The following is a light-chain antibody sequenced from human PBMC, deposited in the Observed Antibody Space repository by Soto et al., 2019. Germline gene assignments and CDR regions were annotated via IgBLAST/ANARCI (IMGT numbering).Light chain of an antibody. CDR3: SSYKSSSTRV. CDR2: EVS. V-gene: IGLV2-14*01. CDR1: SSDVGGYNY. Sequence: SPGPSITISCTGTSSDVGGYNYVSWYQQHPGKAPKLMIYEVSNRPSGVSNRFSGSKSGNTASLTISGLQAEDEADYYCSSYKSSSTRVFGTWTKVTVL. J-gene: IGLJ1*01.